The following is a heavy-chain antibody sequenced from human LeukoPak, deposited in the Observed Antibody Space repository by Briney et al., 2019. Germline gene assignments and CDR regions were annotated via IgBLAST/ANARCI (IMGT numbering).Heavy chain of an antibody. J-gene: IGHJ4*02. V-gene: IGHV3-21*01. Sequence: GGSLRLSCAASGFTFSSYSMNWVRQAPGKGLEWVSSISSSSSYIYYADSVKGRFTISRDNAKNSLYLQMNSLRAEDTAVYYCASHYYDSSGYHDYWGQGTLVTVSS. D-gene: IGHD3-22*01. CDR2: ISSSSSYI. CDR1: GFTFSSYS. CDR3: ASHYYDSSGYHDY.